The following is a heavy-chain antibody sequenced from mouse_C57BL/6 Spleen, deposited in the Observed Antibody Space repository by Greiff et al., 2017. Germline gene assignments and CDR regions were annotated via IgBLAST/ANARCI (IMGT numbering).Heavy chain of an antibody. Sequence: QVQLQQPGAGLVKPGASVKMSCKASGYTFTSYWITWVKQRPGQGLEWIGDIYPGSGSTYYNEKFKSKATLTDDTSSSTAYMQLSSLTSEDSAVYYCARNPIYYYGGRYYAMDYWGQGTSVTVSA. CDR1: GYTFTSYW. V-gene: IGHV1-55*01. CDR3: ARNPIYYYGGRYYAMDY. CDR2: IYPGSGST. D-gene: IGHD1-1*01. J-gene: IGHJ4*01.